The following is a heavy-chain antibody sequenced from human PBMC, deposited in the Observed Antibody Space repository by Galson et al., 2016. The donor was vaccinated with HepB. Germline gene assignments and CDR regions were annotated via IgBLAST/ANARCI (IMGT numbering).Heavy chain of an antibody. Sequence: SVKVSCKASGYMFTSYAMHWVRQAPGQRLEWMGWINAGNGNTKYSQKFQGRVTITRDTSASTAYTELSSLRSEDTAVYYCASTAPYCGGDCYAPTSWGQGTLVTVSS. V-gene: IGHV1-3*01. D-gene: IGHD2-21*02. J-gene: IGHJ4*02. CDR3: ASTAPYCGGDCYAPTS. CDR1: GYMFTSYA. CDR2: INAGNGNT.